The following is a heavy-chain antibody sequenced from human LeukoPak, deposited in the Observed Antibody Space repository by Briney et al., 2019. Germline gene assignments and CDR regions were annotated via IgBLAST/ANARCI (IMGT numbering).Heavy chain of an antibody. V-gene: IGHV4-39*07. CDR3: ARIGGGVDTAMVTTHGFDY. Sequence: PSETLSLTCTVSGGSISSSSYYWGWIRQPPGKGLEWIGSIYYSGSTYYNPSLKSRVTISVDTSKNQFSLKLSSVTAADTAVYYCARIGGGVDTAMVTTHGFDYWGQGTLVTVSS. CDR1: GGSISSSSYY. J-gene: IGHJ4*02. CDR2: IYYSGST. D-gene: IGHD5-18*01.